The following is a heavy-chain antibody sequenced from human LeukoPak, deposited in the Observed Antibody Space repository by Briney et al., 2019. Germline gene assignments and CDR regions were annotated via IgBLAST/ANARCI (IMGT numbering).Heavy chain of an antibody. CDR3: ARDSGFTTIADY. J-gene: IGHJ4*02. V-gene: IGHV1-18*04. Sequence: ASVKVSCKTSGYTFTGYYLHWVRQAPGQGLEWMGLISEYNPNTNSAENLQGRVTLTTDTSTRTTYMELRSLTSDDTAVYYCARDSGFTTIADYWGQGTLVTVSS. D-gene: IGHD3-9*01. CDR1: GYTFTGYY. CDR2: ISEYNPNT.